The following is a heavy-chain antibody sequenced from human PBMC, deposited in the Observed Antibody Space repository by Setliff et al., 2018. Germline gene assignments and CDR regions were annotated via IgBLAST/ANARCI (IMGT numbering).Heavy chain of an antibody. J-gene: IGHJ4*02. V-gene: IGHV3-30*03. CDR2: ISYDGSNK. CDR3: ARTCSGSGCYAGLES. CDR1: GFTFNDPF. Sequence: PGGSLRLSCAASGFTFNDPFSDAWMSWVRQAPGKGLEWVAVISYDGSNKYYADSVKGRFTISRDNSKNTLYLQMNSLRAEDTAVYYCARTCSGSGCYAGLESWGQGTPVTVSS. D-gene: IGHD2-15*01.